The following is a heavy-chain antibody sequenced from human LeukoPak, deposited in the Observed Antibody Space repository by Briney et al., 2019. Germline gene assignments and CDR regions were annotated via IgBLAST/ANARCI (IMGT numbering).Heavy chain of an antibody. CDR2: IYSGGST. Sequence: GGSLRLSCAASGFTVSSNYMSWVRQAPGKGLEWVSVIYSGGSTYYADSVKGRFTISRDNSKNTLYLQMNSLRAKDTAVYYCASAPYYDSSGYYLGLFDYWGQGTLVTVSS. D-gene: IGHD3-22*01. CDR1: GFTVSSNY. V-gene: IGHV3-66*01. CDR3: ASAPYYDSSGYYLGLFDY. J-gene: IGHJ4*02.